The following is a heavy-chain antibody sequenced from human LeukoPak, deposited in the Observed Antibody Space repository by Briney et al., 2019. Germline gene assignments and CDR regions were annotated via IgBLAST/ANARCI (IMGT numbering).Heavy chain of an antibody. CDR2: ISPNSGGT. CDR3: ARDYGDYVPLDY. V-gene: IGHV1-2*04. D-gene: IGHD4-17*01. CDR1: GYTFTGYY. J-gene: IGHJ4*02. Sequence: ASVKVSCKASGYTFTGYYMHWVRQAPGQGLEWMGWISPNSGGTNYAQEFQGWVTMTRDTSISTAYMELSRLRSDDTAVYYCARDYGDYVPLDYWGQGTLVTVSS.